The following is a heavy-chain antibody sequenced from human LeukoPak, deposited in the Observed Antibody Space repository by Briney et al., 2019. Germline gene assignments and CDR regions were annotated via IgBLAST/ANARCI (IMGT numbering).Heavy chain of an antibody. D-gene: IGHD4-17*01. J-gene: IGHJ6*03. CDR1: GGSISSYY. Sequence: SETLSLTCTVSGGSISSYYWSWIRQPPGKGLEWIGYIYYSGSTNYNPSLKSRVTISVDTSKNQFSLKLSSVTAADTAVYYCARLPTVTTGGASYYYYYMDVWGKGTTVTVSS. CDR2: IYYSGST. CDR3: ARLPTVTTGGASYYYYYMDV. V-gene: IGHV4-59*08.